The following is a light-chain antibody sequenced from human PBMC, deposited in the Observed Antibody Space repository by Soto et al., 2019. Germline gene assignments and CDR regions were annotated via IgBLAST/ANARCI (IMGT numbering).Light chain of an antibody. CDR3: QHTTDFT. Sequence: DIQMPPSPSTLAASVGDTVTMTCRSSSKWLAWYQKKPGKAPKLLIYDVSNLERGVPPRFSGSTSGAESTLTITGLQPDDLGTYYCQHTTDFTFGQGTKVEIK. J-gene: IGKJ2*01. V-gene: IGKV1-5*01. CDR2: DVS. CDR1: SSSKW.